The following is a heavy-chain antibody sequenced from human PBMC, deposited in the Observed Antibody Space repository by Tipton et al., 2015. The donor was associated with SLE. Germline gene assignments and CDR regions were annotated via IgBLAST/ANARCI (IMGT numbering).Heavy chain of an antibody. CDR2: INHSGST. D-gene: IGHD7-27*01. Sequence: TLSLTCAVYGGSFSGYYWTWSRQPPGKGLEWIGEINHSGSTNYNPSLRSRVTISVDTSKNQFSLKLTSVTAADTAIYYCARGTKLGNHYYYYYMDVWGKGTTVTVSS. CDR1: GGSFSGYY. J-gene: IGHJ6*03. CDR3: ARGTKLGNHYYYYYMDV. V-gene: IGHV4-34*01.